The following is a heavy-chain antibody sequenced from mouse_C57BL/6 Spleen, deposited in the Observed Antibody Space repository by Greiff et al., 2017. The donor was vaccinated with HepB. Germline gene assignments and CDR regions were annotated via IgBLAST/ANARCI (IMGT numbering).Heavy chain of an antibody. CDR1: GYTFTSYW. D-gene: IGHD1-1*01. CDR2: INPSNGGT. J-gene: IGHJ4*01. CDR3: ARELLSYYYAMDY. V-gene: IGHV1-53*01. Sequence: QVHVKQPGTELVKPGASVKLSCKASGYTFTSYWMHWVKQRPGQGLEWIGNINPSNGGTNYNEKFKSKATLTVDKSSSTAYMQLSSLTSEDSAVYYCARELLSYYYAMDYWGQGTSVTVSS.